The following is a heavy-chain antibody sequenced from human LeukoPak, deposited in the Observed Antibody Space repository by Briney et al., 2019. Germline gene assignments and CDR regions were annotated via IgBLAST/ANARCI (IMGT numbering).Heavy chain of an antibody. CDR2: IYTSGST. J-gene: IGHJ2*01. CDR1: GGSISSYY. CDR3: ARTVRRDFWSGSWHFDL. Sequence: PSETLSLTCTVSGGSISSYYWSWIRQPAGKGLEWIGRIYTSGSTNYNPSLKSRVTMSLDTSKNQFSLKLSSVTAADTAVYYCARTVRRDFWSGSWHFDLWGRGTLVIVSS. V-gene: IGHV4-4*07. D-gene: IGHD3-3*01.